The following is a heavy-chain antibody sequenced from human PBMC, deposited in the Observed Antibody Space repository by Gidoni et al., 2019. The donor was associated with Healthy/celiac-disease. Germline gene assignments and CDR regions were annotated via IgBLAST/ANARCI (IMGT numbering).Heavy chain of an antibody. Sequence: QVQLQESGPGLVKPSETLSLTCTVSGGSVSSGSYYWSWIRQPPGKGLEWIGYIYYSGSTNYNPSLKSRVTISVDTSKNQFSLKLSSVTAADTAVYYCALWSGYKNWFDPWGQGTLVTVSS. CDR3: ALWSGYKNWFDP. CDR1: GGSVSSGSYY. D-gene: IGHD3-3*01. J-gene: IGHJ5*02. CDR2: IYYSGST. V-gene: IGHV4-61*01.